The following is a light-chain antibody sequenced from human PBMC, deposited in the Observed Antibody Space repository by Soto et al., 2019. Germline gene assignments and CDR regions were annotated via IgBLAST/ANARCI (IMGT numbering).Light chain of an antibody. V-gene: IGLV2-14*01. CDR1: IRDVGGYNY. Sequence: QSALTQPASVSGSPGQSITISCSGTIRDVGGYNYVSWYQQYPGKAPKLIIYEVSNRPSGVSKRFSGSKSGNTASLTISGLQAEDEYDYYCSSYRSGSTLVVFGGGTKLTVL. J-gene: IGLJ2*01. CDR3: SSYRSGSTLVV. CDR2: EVS.